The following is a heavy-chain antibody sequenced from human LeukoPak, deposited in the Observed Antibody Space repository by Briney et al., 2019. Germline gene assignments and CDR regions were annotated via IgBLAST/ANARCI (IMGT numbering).Heavy chain of an antibody. CDR3: ARAAQPGFDP. CDR2: ISSDSGTI. J-gene: IGHJ5*02. D-gene: IGHD1-14*01. Sequence: GGSLRLSCGASGLTFSTYSMNWVRQAPGKGLEWVSYISSDSGTIYYADSVKGRFTISRDNAKKSLYLQMNNLRAEDTAVYYCARAAQPGFDPWGQGTLVTVSS. CDR1: GLTFSTYS. V-gene: IGHV3-48*01.